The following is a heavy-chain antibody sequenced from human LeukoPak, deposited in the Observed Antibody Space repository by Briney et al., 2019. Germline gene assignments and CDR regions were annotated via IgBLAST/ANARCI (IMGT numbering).Heavy chain of an antibody. CDR1: GFTFRSCW. J-gene: IGHJ4*02. Sequence: PGGSLRLSCAASGFTFRSCWMSWVRQAPGKGLEWVANINQGGSVQYYMDSVKGRFTISRDDAKNSLYVQMNSMRDEDAAVYYCARVEYSGWNLEYWGQGTLVTVSS. V-gene: IGHV3-7*01. D-gene: IGHD5-12*01. CDR3: ARVEYSGWNLEY. CDR2: INQGGSVQ.